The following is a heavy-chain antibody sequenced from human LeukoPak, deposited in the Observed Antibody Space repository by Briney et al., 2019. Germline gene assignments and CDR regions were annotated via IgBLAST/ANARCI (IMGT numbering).Heavy chain of an antibody. V-gene: IGHV4-59*01. CDR3: ARYSSSWYAWDY. D-gene: IGHD6-13*01. Sequence: SETLSLTCTVSGGSISSYYWSWLRQPPGKGLEWIGYIYYSGSTNYNPSLKSRVTISVDTSKNQFSLKLSSVTAADTAVYYCARYSSSWYAWDYWGQGTLVTVSS. CDR1: GGSISSYY. CDR2: IYYSGST. J-gene: IGHJ4*02.